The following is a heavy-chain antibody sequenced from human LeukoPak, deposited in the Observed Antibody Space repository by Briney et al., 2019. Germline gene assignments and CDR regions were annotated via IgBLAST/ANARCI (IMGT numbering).Heavy chain of an antibody. CDR1: GFSFSNYA. CDR2: IYSGGST. V-gene: IGHV3-53*01. D-gene: IGHD3-10*01. CDR3: ARTPGGSGNFFDY. J-gene: IGHJ4*02. Sequence: GGSLRLSCAASGFSFSNYAMSWVRQAPGKGLEWVSIIYSGGSTYYADSVKGRFTISRDNSKNTLYLQMNSLRAEDTAVYYCARTPGGSGNFFDYWGQGTLVTVSS.